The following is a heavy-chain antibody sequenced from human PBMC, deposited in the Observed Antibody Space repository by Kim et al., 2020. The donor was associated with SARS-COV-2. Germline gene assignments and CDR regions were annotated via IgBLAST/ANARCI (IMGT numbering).Heavy chain of an antibody. CDR1: GGSISSSSYY. CDR2: IYYSGST. J-gene: IGHJ4*02. D-gene: IGHD6-6*01. V-gene: IGHV4-39*01. Sequence: SETLSLTCTVSGGSISSSSYYWGWIRQPPGKGLEWIGSIYYSGSTYYNPSLKSRVTISVDTSKNQFSLKLSSVTAADTAVYYCARQRSSFYYFDYWGQGT. CDR3: ARQRSSFYYFDY.